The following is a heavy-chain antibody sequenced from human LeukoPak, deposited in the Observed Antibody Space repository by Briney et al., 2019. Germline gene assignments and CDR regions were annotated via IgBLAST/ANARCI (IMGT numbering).Heavy chain of an antibody. J-gene: IGHJ3*02. D-gene: IGHD6-13*01. CDR2: IYPGDSDT. CDR3: ARRIYSNTRFDAFDI. Sequence: GESLKISCKGSGYSFTSYWIGWVRQMPGKGLEWMGIIYPGDSDTRYSPSFQGQVTISADKSISTAYLQWSSLKASDTAMYYCARRIYSNTRFDAFDIWGQGTMVTVSS. V-gene: IGHV5-51*01. CDR1: GYSFTSYW.